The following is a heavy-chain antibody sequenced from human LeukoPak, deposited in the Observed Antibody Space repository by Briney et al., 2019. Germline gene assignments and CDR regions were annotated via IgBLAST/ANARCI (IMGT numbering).Heavy chain of an antibody. D-gene: IGHD3-10*01. CDR1: GFTFSDYY. J-gene: IGHJ5*02. Sequence: KPGGSLRLSCAASGFTFSDYYMSWIRQAPGKGLEWVSYISSSSSYTNYADSVEGRFTISRDNAKNSLYLQMNSLRAEDTAVYYCAREQDFGEPHNPWGQGTLVTVSS. CDR3: AREQDFGEPHNP. CDR2: ISSSSSYT. V-gene: IGHV3-11*05.